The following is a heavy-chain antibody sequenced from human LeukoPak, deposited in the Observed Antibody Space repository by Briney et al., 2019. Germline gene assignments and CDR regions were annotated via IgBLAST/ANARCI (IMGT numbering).Heavy chain of an antibody. D-gene: IGHD6-19*01. CDR2: IRGSGDST. V-gene: IGHV3-23*01. CDR3: AKDTRLGSSGPYRGYFDY. J-gene: IGHJ4*02. Sequence: PGGSLRLSCAASGFTFSSYDMNWVRQAPGKGLEWVSTIRGSGDSTYYADSVKGRFTISRDNSKNTLYLQMNSLRAEDTAVYYCAKDTRLGSSGPYRGYFDYWGQGTLVTVSS. CDR1: GFTFSSYD.